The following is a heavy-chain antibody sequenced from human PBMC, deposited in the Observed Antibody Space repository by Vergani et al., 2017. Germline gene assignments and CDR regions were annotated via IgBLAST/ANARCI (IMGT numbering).Heavy chain of an antibody. V-gene: IGHV4-61*02. Sequence: QVQMQESGPGLVKPSQTLSLTCTVSGGSISRGSSYWSWIRQPAGKGLEWIGRIYTSGSTSYNPSLKSRVTISADTSKNQFSLRLNSVTAADTALYYCARNGYYDTLGGPGFDLWGRGTLVTVSS. D-gene: IGHD3-22*01. CDR2: IYTSGST. CDR1: GGSISRGSSY. CDR3: ARNGYYDTLGGPGFDL. J-gene: IGHJ2*01.